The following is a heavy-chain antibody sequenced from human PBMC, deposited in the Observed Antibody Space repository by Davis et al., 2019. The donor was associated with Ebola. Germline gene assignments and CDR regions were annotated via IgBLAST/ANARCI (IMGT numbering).Heavy chain of an antibody. CDR2: IVPLFGTP. J-gene: IGHJ4*02. V-gene: IGHV1-69*13. CDR3: ARDSPRDASGWFYLSTD. Sequence: SVKVSCKASGGTLSSFAITWVRQPPGQGLEWLGGIVPLFGTPQYAQKFQGRVTITADESTSTVYMELNSLTSEDTAVYYCARDSPRDASGWFYLSTDWGQGTLVTVSS. CDR1: GGTLSSFA. D-gene: IGHD6-19*01.